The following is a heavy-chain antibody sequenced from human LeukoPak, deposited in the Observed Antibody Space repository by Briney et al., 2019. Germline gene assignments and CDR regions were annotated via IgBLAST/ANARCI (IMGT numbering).Heavy chain of an antibody. J-gene: IGHJ4*02. V-gene: IGHV3-53*01. CDR1: GFIVSSDY. D-gene: IGHD3-22*01. Sequence: GGSLRLSCAVSGFIVSSDYMSWVRQAPGKGLEWVSTIYSGGSTYYADSVKGRFTISRDNSKNTLYLQMNSLRAEDTAVYYCARADYYDSSPNLDYWGQGTLVTVSS. CDR2: IYSGGST. CDR3: ARADYYDSSPNLDY.